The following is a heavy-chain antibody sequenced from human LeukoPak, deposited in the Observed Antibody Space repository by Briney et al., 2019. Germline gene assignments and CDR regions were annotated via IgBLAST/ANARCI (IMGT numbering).Heavy chain of an antibody. J-gene: IGHJ5*02. CDR1: GYTFTSYD. CDR3: ARGGNVDDYGDQRPYDWLDP. Sequence: ASVKVSCKASGYTFTSYDINWVRQATGQGLEWMGWMNPNSGNTGYAQKFQGRVTITRNTSISTAYMELSSLRSEDTAVYYCARGGNVDDYGDQRPYDWLDPWGQGTLVTVSS. V-gene: IGHV1-8*03. CDR2: MNPNSGNT. D-gene: IGHD4-17*01.